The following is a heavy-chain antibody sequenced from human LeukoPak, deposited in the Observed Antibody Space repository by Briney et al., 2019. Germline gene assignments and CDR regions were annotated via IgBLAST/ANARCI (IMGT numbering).Heavy chain of an antibody. Sequence: GGSLRLSCAASGFTFSSYSMNWVRQAPGKGLEWVSSISSSSSYIYYADSVKGRFTISRDNAKNSLYLQMNSLRAEDTAVYYCARDTYYYDSSGLTSDAFDIWGQGTMVTVSS. J-gene: IGHJ3*02. D-gene: IGHD3-22*01. V-gene: IGHV3-21*01. CDR3: ARDTYYYDSSGLTSDAFDI. CDR2: ISSSSSYI. CDR1: GFTFSSYS.